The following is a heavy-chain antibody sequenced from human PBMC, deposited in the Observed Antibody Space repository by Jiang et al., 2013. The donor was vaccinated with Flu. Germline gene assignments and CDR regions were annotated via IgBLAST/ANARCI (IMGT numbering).Heavy chain of an antibody. Sequence: VQLLESGGGLVKVGGSLRLSCLASGFTFSDYYMAWIRQAPGKGLECVAYISISETTTFYADSVKGRFTISRDNAKNSFFLEMNNLRVEDTAVYFCARDYVVGGYFDFWGQGILVAVSS. CDR2: ISISETTT. D-gene: IGHD2-15*01. J-gene: IGHJ4*02. V-gene: IGHV3-11*01. CDR3: ARDYVVGGYFDF. CDR1: GFTFSDYY.